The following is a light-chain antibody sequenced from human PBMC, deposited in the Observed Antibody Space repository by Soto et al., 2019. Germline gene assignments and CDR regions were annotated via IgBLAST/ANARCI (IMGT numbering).Light chain of an antibody. V-gene: IGKV1-27*01. CDR2: EAS. Sequence: DIQMTQSPPXLSASVGDRVTITCRASQDINNHLAWYQQKPGKVPKLLIYEASTLQLGVPSRFSGSGSGTDFTLTISSLQPEDVATYYCQKYNGAPFTVGPGTKVDIK. CDR3: QKYNGAPFT. CDR1: QDINNH. J-gene: IGKJ3*01.